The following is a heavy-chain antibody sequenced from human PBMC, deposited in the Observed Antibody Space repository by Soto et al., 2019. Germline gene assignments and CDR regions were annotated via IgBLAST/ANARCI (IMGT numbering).Heavy chain of an antibody. Sequence: SVKVSCKAFGFIFNNYAISWVRQAPGQGLEWMGWISANSGNTNYAQKLQGRVTMTTDTSTSTAYMELRSLRSDDTAVYYCATAGNYDSSGRDFWGQGTLVTVSS. CDR3: ATAGNYDSSGRDF. CDR2: ISANSGNT. V-gene: IGHV1-18*04. D-gene: IGHD3-22*01. J-gene: IGHJ4*02. CDR1: GFIFNNYA.